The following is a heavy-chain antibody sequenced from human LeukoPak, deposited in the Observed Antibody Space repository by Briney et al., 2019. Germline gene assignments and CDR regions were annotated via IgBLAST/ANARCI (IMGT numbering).Heavy chain of an antibody. CDR1: GYTFTDYY. CDR2: INPKSGGT. CDR3: VRAGELDY. Sequence: ASVKVSCKASGYTFTDYYMNWVRQAPGQGLEWMGWINPKSGGTRYAQKFQGRVTMTRDTSITTAYMELTILSSDDTAVFYCVRAGELDYWGQGTLVTVSS. J-gene: IGHJ4*02. D-gene: IGHD7-27*01. V-gene: IGHV1-2*02.